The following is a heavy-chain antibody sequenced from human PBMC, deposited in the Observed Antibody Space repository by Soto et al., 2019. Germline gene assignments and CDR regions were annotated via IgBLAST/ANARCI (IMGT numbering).Heavy chain of an antibody. V-gene: IGHV1-58*01. Sequence: SVNVSCKASGFTFTSSAVQWVRQARGQRLEWIGWIVVGSGNTNYAQKFQERVTITRDMSTSTAYMELSSLRSEDTAVYYCAADREYDFWSGYYYYGMDAWGKGTTVTVSS. CDR2: IVVGSGNT. CDR1: GFTFTSSA. J-gene: IGHJ6*04. D-gene: IGHD3-3*01. CDR3: AADREYDFWSGYYYYGMDA.